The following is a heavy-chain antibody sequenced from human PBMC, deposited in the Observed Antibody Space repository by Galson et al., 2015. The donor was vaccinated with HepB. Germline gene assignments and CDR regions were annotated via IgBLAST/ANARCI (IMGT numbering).Heavy chain of an antibody. CDR2: VFYGGNI. D-gene: IGHD2-21*01. Sequence: TLSLTCTVSGVSVSSGVYPWAWIRQSPEKGLEWIGTVFYGGNIHYSASLKSRVTMSVDTSQNQISLKLSSVTAADTAVYYCARPTFQSAYFDLWGQGTLVTVSS. V-gene: IGHV4-39*01. CDR3: ARPTFQSAYFDL. CDR1: GVSVSSGVYP. J-gene: IGHJ4*02.